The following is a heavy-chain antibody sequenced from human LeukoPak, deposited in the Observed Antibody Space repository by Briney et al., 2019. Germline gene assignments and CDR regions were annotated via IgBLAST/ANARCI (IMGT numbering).Heavy chain of an antibody. J-gene: IGHJ4*02. CDR1: GYTLTRYG. CDR2: ISASNGNT. V-gene: IGHV1-18*01. CDR3: ARDHSNWNYAPDF. D-gene: IGHD1-7*01. Sequence: ASVKVSCKASGYTLTRYGISWVRQAPGQGLQWLGWISASNGNTNYAQKFRDRVTMSTDTSTGTAYLDVRSLTSDDTAVYYCARDHSNWNYAPDFWGQGTLVIVSS.